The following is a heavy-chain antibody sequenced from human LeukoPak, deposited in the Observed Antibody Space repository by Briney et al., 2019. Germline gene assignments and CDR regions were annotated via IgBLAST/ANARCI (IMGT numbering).Heavy chain of an antibody. CDR3: ARLPGAFRPRYYFDN. CDR1: GSSINSGYY. CDR2: ISDRGST. D-gene: IGHD6-6*01. Sequence: PSETLSLTCIVSGSSINSGYYWGWIRQPPGKGLEWIGTISDRGSTYNNPSLKSRVTISVDTSKNQLSLKLTSVTAADTAVYYCARLPGAFRPRYYFDNWGQGTLVTVSS. J-gene: IGHJ4*02. V-gene: IGHV4-38-2*02.